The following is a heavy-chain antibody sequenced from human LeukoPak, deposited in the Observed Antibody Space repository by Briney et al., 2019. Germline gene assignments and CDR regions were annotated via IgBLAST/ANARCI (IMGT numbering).Heavy chain of an antibody. V-gene: IGHV3-15*01. CDR3: TTVISEDYVWGSYRLIPNFDY. Sequence: GGSLRLSCAAAGFTFSNAWMSWVRQAPGKGLELVGRIKSKTDGGTTDYAAPVKGRFTISRGDSKNALYLQMNSLKTEDTAVYYCTTVISEDYVWGSYRLIPNFDYWGQGTLVTVSS. J-gene: IGHJ4*02. CDR2: IKSKTDGGTT. D-gene: IGHD3-16*02. CDR1: GFTFSNAW.